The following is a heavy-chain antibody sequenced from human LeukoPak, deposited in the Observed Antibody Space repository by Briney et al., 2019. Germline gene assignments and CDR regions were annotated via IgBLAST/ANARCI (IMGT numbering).Heavy chain of an antibody. J-gene: IGHJ1*01. Sequence: SETLSLTCTVSGGSISSYYWSWIRQPPGKGLEWIGYIYTSGSTNYNPSLKSRVTISVDTSKNQFSLKLSSVTAADTAVYYCARVEYYYDSSGYYFLYFQHWGQGTLVTVSS. CDR2: IYTSGST. CDR3: ARVEYYYDSSGYYFLYFQH. V-gene: IGHV4-4*09. D-gene: IGHD3-22*01. CDR1: GGSISSYY.